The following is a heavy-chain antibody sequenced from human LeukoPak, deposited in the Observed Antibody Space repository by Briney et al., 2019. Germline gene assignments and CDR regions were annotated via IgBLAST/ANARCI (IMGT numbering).Heavy chain of an antibody. D-gene: IGHD2-2*02. V-gene: IGHV1-2*02. CDR3: ARGDIVVVPAAIIRD. CDR1: GYTFTGYY. CDR2: INPNSGGI. Sequence: ASVKVSCKASGYTFTGYYMLWVRQAPGQGLEWMGWINPNSGGINYAQKFQGRVTMTRDTSISTAYMELSRLRSDDTAVYYCARGDIVVVPAAIIRDWGQGTLVTVSS. J-gene: IGHJ4*02.